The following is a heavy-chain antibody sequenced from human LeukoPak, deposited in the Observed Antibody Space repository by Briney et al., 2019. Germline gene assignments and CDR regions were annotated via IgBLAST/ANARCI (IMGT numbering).Heavy chain of an antibody. CDR1: GFTFSSYW. J-gene: IGHJ4*02. V-gene: IGHV3-74*01. Sequence: GGSLRLSCAASGFTFSSYWMHWVRHAPGKGLVWVSRINTDGSSTSYADSVKGRFTISRDNAKNTLYLQMNSLRAEDTAVYYCAKDVTMVRGSPHYFDYWGQGTLVTVSS. D-gene: IGHD3-10*01. CDR3: AKDVTMVRGSPHYFDY. CDR2: INTDGSST.